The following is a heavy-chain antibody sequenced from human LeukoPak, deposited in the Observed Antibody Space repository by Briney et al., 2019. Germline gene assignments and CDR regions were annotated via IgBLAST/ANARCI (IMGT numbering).Heavy chain of an antibody. CDR2: IYTSGST. V-gene: IGHV4-61*02. CDR3: ARDLRGVVTAGAFDI. CDR1: GGSISSSSYY. D-gene: IGHD4-23*01. J-gene: IGHJ3*02. Sequence: PSETLSLTCTVSGGSISSSSYYWGWIRQPAGKRLEWIGRIYTSGSTNYNPSLKSRVSMSVDTSKNQFSLQLSSVTAADTAVYYCARDLRGVVTAGAFDIWGQGTMVTVSS.